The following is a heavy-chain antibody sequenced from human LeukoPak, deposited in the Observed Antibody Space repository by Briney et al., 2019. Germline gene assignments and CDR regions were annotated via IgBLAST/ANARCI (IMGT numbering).Heavy chain of an antibody. Sequence: GGSLRLSCAASGFTFSSYAMSWVRQAPGKGLEWVSAISGSGGSTYYADSVKGRFTISRDNAKNTLYLQMNSLRAEDTAVYYCAREFYDILTGYYIPDYWGQGTLVTVSS. D-gene: IGHD3-9*01. J-gene: IGHJ4*02. CDR3: AREFYDILTGYYIPDY. CDR1: GFTFSSYA. V-gene: IGHV3-23*01. CDR2: ISGSGGST.